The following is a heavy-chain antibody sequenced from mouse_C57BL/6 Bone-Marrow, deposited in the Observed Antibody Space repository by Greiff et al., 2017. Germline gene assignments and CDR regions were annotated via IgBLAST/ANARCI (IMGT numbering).Heavy chain of an antibody. Sequence: VQLQQPGAELVRPGSSVKLSCKASGYTFTSYWMAWVKQRPGQGLEWIGNIYPSDSETHYNQKFKDKATLTVDKSTSTAYMQLSRLTSEDSAVYDCAREEIDYGSPMDYWGQGTSVTVSA. CDR3: AREEIDYGSPMDY. D-gene: IGHD1-1*01. CDR2: IYPSDSET. CDR1: GYTFTSYW. V-gene: IGHV1-61*01. J-gene: IGHJ4*01.